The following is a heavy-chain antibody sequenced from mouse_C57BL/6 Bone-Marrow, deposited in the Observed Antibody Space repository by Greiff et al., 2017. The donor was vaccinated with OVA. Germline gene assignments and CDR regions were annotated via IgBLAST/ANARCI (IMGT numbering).Heavy chain of an antibody. D-gene: IGHD1-1*01. V-gene: IGHV5-16*01. CDR1: GFTFSDYY. CDR3: ARFIPYWYFDV. CDR2: INYDGSST. J-gene: IGHJ1*03. Sequence: EVHLVESEGGLVQPGSSMKLSCTASGFTFSDYYMAWVRQVPEKGLKWVANINYDGSSTYYLDSLKSRFIISRDNAKNILYLQMSSLKSEDTATYYCARFIPYWYFDVWGTGTTVTVSS.